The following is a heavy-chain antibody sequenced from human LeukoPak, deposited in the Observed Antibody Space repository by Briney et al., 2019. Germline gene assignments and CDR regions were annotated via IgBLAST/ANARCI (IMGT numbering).Heavy chain of an antibody. CDR2: IIPIFGTA. D-gene: IGHD3-3*01. J-gene: IGHJ4*02. Sequence: SVKVSCKASGGTFSSYAISWVRQAPGQGLEWMGGIIPIFGTANYAQKFQGRVTITADKSTSTAYMELSSLRSEDTAVYYCARDGDYDFWSGYLGYWGQGTLVTVSS. CDR3: ARDGDYDFWSGYLGY. V-gene: IGHV1-69*06. CDR1: GGTFSSYA.